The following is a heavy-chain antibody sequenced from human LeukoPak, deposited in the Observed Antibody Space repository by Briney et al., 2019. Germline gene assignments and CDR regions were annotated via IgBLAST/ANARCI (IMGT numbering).Heavy chain of an antibody. J-gene: IGHJ4*02. CDR1: GFTFHNYG. CDR2: ISASSDSQ. CDR3: AKEAGAAGASWNIDF. D-gene: IGHD1/OR15-1a*01. V-gene: IGHV3-23*01. Sequence: GGSLRLSCVASGFTFHNYGMARVRPVPGKGLEWVSAISASSDSQYYTDSVKGRFTISRDNSKNTLYLQMSSLRAEDTAVYFCAKEAGAAGASWNIDFWGQGALVTVSS.